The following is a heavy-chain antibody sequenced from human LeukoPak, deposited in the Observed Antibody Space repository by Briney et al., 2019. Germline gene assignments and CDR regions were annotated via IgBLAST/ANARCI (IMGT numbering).Heavy chain of an antibody. CDR3: AKGQQWLVPDHFDY. CDR2: ISDSGSGGNT. V-gene: IGHV3-23*01. Sequence: GGSLRLSCAASGFTFSSYAMSWVRQAPGKGLEWVSTISDSGSGGNTYYADSVKGRFTISRDNSKNTLYLQMNSLRAEDAAVYYCAKGQQWLVPDHFDYWGQGTLVTVSS. CDR1: GFTFSSYA. J-gene: IGHJ4*02. D-gene: IGHD6-19*01.